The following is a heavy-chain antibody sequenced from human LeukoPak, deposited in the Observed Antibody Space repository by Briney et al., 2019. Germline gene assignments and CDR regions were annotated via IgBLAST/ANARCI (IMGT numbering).Heavy chain of an antibody. CDR3: AYYGSGNPDYYYHYYMDV. CDR2: IYYSGST. D-gene: IGHD3-10*01. CDR1: GGSISSYY. Sequence: SETLSLACTVSGGSISSYYWSWIRQPPGKGLEWIGYIYYSGSTSYNPSLKSRVTISVDTSKNQFSLKLSSVTAADTAVYYCAYYGSGNPDYYYHYYMDVWGKGTTVTVSS. J-gene: IGHJ6*03. V-gene: IGHV4-59*12.